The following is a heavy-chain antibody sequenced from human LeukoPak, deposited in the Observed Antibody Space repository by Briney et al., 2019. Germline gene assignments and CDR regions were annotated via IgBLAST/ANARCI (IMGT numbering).Heavy chain of an antibody. CDR2: ISSGGSTI. V-gene: IGHV3-11*01. Sequence: GALRLSCAASGFTFSDYYMSWIRQAPGKGLEWVSYISSGGSTIYYADSVKGRFTISRDNAKNSLYLQMNSLRAEDTAVYYCAREGMATTGNDYWGQGTLVTVSS. CDR1: GFTFSDYY. CDR3: AREGMATTGNDY. J-gene: IGHJ4*02. D-gene: IGHD5-24*01.